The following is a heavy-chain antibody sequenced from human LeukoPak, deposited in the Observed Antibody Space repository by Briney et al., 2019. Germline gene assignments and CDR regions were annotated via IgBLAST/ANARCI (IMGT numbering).Heavy chain of an antibody. D-gene: IGHD2-2*01. Sequence: PGGSLRLSCAGSGFTFSNAWMSWVRQAPGKGLEWGGRMKSKTDGGTTDYAAPVKGRFTISRDDSKNTLYLQMNSLKTEDTAVYYCTTDCDSTSCYAADAAQWGQGTLVTVSS. CDR1: GFTFSNAW. CDR3: TTDCDSTSCYAADAAQ. J-gene: IGHJ4*02. V-gene: IGHV3-15*01. CDR2: MKSKTDGGTT.